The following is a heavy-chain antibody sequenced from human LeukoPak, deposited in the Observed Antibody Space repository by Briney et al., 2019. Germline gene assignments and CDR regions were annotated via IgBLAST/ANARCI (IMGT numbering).Heavy chain of an antibody. CDR3: ARCQWGGNYGGKPQSPFDY. Sequence: ASVKVSCKASGYTFTSYGISWVRQAPGQGLEWMGWISAYNGNTDYAQKFQGRVTMTTDTSTSTAYMELRSLRSDDTAVYYCARCQWGGNYGGKPQSPFDYWGQGTLVTVSS. J-gene: IGHJ4*02. D-gene: IGHD4-23*01. CDR2: ISAYNGNT. V-gene: IGHV1-18*01. CDR1: GYTFTSYG.